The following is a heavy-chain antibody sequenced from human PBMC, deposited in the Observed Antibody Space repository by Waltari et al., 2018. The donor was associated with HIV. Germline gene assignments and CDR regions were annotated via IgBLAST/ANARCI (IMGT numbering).Heavy chain of an antibody. V-gene: IGHV1-24*01. J-gene: IGHJ5*02. CDR2: FDPEQGKT. CDR3: TTEGLYCSGGTCYSRFDP. Sequence: QVPLVQSGAEVKKPGASVKVSCKVSDYTLGDLSMTWVRQALGKGLEWMGGFDPEQGKTIYAQNFQGRVTMTEDAATDTAYMELSSLRSEDTAVYYCTTEGLYCSGGTCYSRFDPWGQGTLVTVSS. D-gene: IGHD2-15*01. CDR1: DYTLGDLS.